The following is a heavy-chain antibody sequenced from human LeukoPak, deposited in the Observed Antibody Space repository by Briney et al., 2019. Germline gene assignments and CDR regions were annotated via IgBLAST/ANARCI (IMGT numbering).Heavy chain of an antibody. CDR2: INHRGST. J-gene: IGHJ4*02. Sequence: SETLSLTCAVYGGSFSGYYWSWIRQPPGKGLEWIGEINHRGSTNYNPSLKSRVTISVDTSKNQFSLKLSSVTAADTAVYYCARGFVAYGDYGGGWGQGTLVTVSS. V-gene: IGHV4-34*01. CDR3: ARGFVAYGDYGGG. D-gene: IGHD4-17*01. CDR1: GGSFSGYY.